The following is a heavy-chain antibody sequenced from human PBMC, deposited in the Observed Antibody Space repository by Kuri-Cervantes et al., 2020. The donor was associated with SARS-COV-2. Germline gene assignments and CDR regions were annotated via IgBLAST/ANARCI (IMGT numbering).Heavy chain of an antibody. CDR3: ARAYGFLRYIYYMDV. CDR2: IYTSGST. V-gene: IGHV4-61*05. Sequence: ESLKISCTVSGGSISSSSYYWGWIRKPPGKGLEWIRHIYTSGSTNYNPSLKSRVTISVDTSSKQFSLNLSSVTAADTAVYYCARAYGFLRYIYYMDVWGRGTTVTVSS. J-gene: IGHJ6*03. D-gene: IGHD4-17*01. CDR1: GGSISSSSYY.